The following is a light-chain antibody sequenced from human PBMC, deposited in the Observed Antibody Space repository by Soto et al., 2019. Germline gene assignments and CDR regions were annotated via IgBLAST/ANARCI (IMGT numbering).Light chain of an antibody. V-gene: IGKV3-11*01. CDR2: DAS. J-gene: IGKJ4*01. CDR3: QQRSSR. CDR1: QSVGTS. Sequence: EIVLTQSPATLSLSPGDRASLSCRASQSVGTSLTWYQQKPGQTPRLLIYDASTRATSIPARFSGSGSGTDFTLTISSLEPEDFTVYYCQQRSSRFGGGTKVEIK.